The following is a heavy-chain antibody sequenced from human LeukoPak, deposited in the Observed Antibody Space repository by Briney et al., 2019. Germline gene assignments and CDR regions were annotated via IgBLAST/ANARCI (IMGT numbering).Heavy chain of an antibody. J-gene: IGHJ4*02. CDR3: ARNRGGAPYNFDY. D-gene: IGHD3-10*01. Sequence: ASETLSLTCTVSGDSISNYYWSWIRQPPGKGLEWIGYIYYSGNTNYSPSLKSRVTISVDTSKNQFSLKLNSVTATDTAVYYCARNRGGAPYNFDYWGQGTLVTVSS. CDR2: IYYSGNT. V-gene: IGHV4-59*01. CDR1: GDSISNYY.